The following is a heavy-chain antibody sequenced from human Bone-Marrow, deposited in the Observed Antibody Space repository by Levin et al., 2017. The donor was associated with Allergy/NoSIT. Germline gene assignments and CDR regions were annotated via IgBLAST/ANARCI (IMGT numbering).Heavy chain of an antibody. CDR3: VKSEE. CDR1: GFTFSSFA. J-gene: IGHJ4*02. V-gene: IGHV3-64D*06. CDR2: ISSNGGAT. Sequence: HTGGSLRLSCAASGLTSGFTFSSFAMHWVRQAPGKGLEYISAISSNGGATYYADSVKGRFTISRDNSKNMVYLQMSSVRPEDTAVYYCVKSEEWGQGTLVTVSS.